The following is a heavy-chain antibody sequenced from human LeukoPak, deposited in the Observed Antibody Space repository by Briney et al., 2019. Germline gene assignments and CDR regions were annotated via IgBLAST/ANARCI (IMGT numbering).Heavy chain of an antibody. CDR3: ARQYSYGTYFDY. J-gene: IGHJ4*02. Sequence: GGSLRLSCAASGFTFSSYWMSWVRQAPGKGLEWVSVIYSGGSTYYADSVKGRFTISRDNSKNTLYLQMNSLRAEDTAVYYCARQYSYGTYFDYWGQGTLVTVSS. D-gene: IGHD5-18*01. CDR1: GFTFSSYW. V-gene: IGHV3-66*04. CDR2: IYSGGST.